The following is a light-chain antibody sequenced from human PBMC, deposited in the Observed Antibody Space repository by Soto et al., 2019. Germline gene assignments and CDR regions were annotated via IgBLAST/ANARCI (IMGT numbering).Light chain of an antibody. Sequence: EIVLTQSPGTLSLSPGESATLSCRASQSVDRNYLAWYQQKPGQAPRLLIYGASSRATGIPPRFSGSGSGTEFVLTISGLEPEDFAVYYCHQFASTPRTFVQGTKVESK. CDR2: GAS. J-gene: IGKJ1*01. CDR1: QSVDRNY. CDR3: HQFASTPRT. V-gene: IGKV3-20*01.